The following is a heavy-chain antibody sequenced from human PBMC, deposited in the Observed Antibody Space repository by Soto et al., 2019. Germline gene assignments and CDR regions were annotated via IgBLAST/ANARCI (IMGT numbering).Heavy chain of an antibody. V-gene: IGHV4-34*01. CDR1: GGSFSGYY. CDR2: INHSGST. Sequence: PXXTLSLPCAVYGGSFSGYYWRWIPQPPGKGLEWIGEINHSGSTNYNPSLKSRVTISVDTSKNQFSLKLSSVTAPDTAVYYCARGRQAAAGSNWFDPWGQGTLVTVSS. D-gene: IGHD6-13*01. J-gene: IGHJ5*02. CDR3: ARGRQAAAGSNWFDP.